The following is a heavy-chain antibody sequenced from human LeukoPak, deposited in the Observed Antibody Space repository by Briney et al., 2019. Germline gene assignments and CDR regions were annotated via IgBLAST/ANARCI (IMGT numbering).Heavy chain of an antibody. J-gene: IGHJ5*02. D-gene: IGHD3-3*01. V-gene: IGHV3-66*02. CDR1: GFTFSSNY. CDR3: ARVCYDFWSGTDNWFDP. Sequence: GGSLRLSCAASGFTFSSNYMSWVRQAPGKGLEWVSVIYSGGSTYYADSVKGRFTISRDNSKNTLYLQMNSLRAEDTAVYYCARVCYDFWSGTDNWFDPWGQGTLVTVSS. CDR2: IYSGGST.